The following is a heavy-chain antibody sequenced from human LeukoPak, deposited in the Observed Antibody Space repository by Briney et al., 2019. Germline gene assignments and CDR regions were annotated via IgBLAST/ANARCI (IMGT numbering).Heavy chain of an antibody. J-gene: IGHJ4*02. Sequence: SETLSLTCAVSGGSISSSNWWSWVRQPPGKGLEWIGEIYHSGSTNYNPSLKSRVIISVDKSKNQFSLKLSSVTAADTAVYYCARGDDTFGGVIVPLKYWGQGTLVTVSS. V-gene: IGHV4-4*02. CDR3: ARGDDTFGGVIVPLKY. D-gene: IGHD3-16*02. CDR2: IYHSGST. CDR1: GGSISSSNW.